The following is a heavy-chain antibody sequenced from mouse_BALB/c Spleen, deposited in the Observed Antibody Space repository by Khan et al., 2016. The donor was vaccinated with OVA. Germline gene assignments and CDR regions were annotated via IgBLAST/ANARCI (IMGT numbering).Heavy chain of an antibody. V-gene: IGHV3-2*02. D-gene: IGHD1-1*01. Sequence: QLEESGPGLVKPSQSLSLTCTVTGYSITSDYAWNWIRQFPGNKLEWMGYISYSGRTSYNPSLKSRISITRDTSKTQFFLQLNSVTTEDTATYYCASSVTITTVVATDFDYWGQGTTLTVSS. CDR2: ISYSGRT. J-gene: IGHJ2*01. CDR3: ASSVTITTVVATDFDY. CDR1: GYSITSDYA.